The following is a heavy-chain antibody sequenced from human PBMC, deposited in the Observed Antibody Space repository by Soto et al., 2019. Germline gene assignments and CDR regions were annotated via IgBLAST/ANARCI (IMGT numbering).Heavy chain of an antibody. Sequence: PGGSLRLSCAASGFTFSGYGVHWVRQAPGKGPEWVAVISSDGSKKYYADSVKGRFTISRDNSKNTLYLQMNILRAEDTAVYYCARAGYTYGSPYYGMDVWGQGTTVTVSS. D-gene: IGHD5-18*01. CDR3: ARAGYTYGSPYYGMDV. CDR1: GFTFSGYG. V-gene: IGHV3-30*03. CDR2: ISSDGSKK. J-gene: IGHJ6*02.